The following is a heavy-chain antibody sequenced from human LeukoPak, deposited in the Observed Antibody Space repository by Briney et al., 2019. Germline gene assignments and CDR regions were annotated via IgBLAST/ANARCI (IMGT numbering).Heavy chain of an antibody. Sequence: GGSLRLSCAASGFTFSSYSMNWVRQAPGKGLEWVSSISSSSSYIYYADSVKGRFTISRDNAKNSLYLQMNSLRAEDTAVYYCARASGDSSSPKYYFDYWGQGTLVTVSS. CDR2: ISSSSSYI. V-gene: IGHV3-21*01. CDR1: GFTFSSYS. CDR3: ARASGDSSSPKYYFDY. J-gene: IGHJ4*02. D-gene: IGHD6-6*01.